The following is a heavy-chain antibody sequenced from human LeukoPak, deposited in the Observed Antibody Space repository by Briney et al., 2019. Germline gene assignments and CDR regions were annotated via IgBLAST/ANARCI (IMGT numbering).Heavy chain of an antibody. CDR3: ARDLSGVTGYTYGRGIDY. D-gene: IGHD5-18*01. CDR1: GFTVSSNY. V-gene: IGHV3-7*01. CDR2: IKKDGSEK. J-gene: IGHJ4*02. Sequence: GGSLRLSCAASGFTVSSNYMSWVRQAPGKGLEWVANIKKDGSEKYYVDSVKGRFTISRDNAKTSLYLQMNSLRAEDTAVYYCARDLSGVTGYTYGRGIDYWGQGTLVTVSS.